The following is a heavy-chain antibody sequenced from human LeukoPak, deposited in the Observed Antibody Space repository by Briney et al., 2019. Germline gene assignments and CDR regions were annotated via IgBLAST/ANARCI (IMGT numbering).Heavy chain of an antibody. D-gene: IGHD1-26*01. V-gene: IGHV1-8*03. CDR3: ARDREPTPFDY. Sequence: ASVKVSCKASGYSFISYEINWVRQATGQGLEWMGWMNPNSGNTGYAQKFQGRVTITRDTSISTAYMELSRLRSDDTAVYYCARDREPTPFDYWGQGTLVTVSS. CDR1: GYSFISYE. CDR2: MNPNSGNT. J-gene: IGHJ4*02.